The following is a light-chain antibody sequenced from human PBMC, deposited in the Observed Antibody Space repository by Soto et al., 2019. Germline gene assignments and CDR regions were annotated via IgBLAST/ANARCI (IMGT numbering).Light chain of an antibody. Sequence: DIQMTQSPSTLSASVGDRVTITCRASQSISSRLAWYQQKPGKAPKILIYDASNLESGVPSRFSASGSGTEFTLTISSLQPDDFATYYCQQYNSYSLPFGGGTKVDIK. CDR1: QSISSR. CDR3: QQYNSYSLP. CDR2: DAS. V-gene: IGKV1-5*01. J-gene: IGKJ4*01.